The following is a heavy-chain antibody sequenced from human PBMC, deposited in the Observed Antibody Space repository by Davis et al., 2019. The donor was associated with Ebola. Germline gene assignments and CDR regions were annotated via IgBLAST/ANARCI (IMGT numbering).Heavy chain of an antibody. V-gene: IGHV3-30*04. CDR2: VSYSEREK. J-gene: IGHJ4*02. D-gene: IGHD3-3*01. Sequence: PGGSLRPSCAVSGTTFRNYAMHWVRQAPGKVPEWVAVVSYSEREKFYADSVKGRFTIPRDNSENTLYLQMNSLTADDTAVYYCARAVFHEVLDYWGQGTPVTVSP. CDR3: ARAVFHEVLDY. CDR1: GTTFRNYA.